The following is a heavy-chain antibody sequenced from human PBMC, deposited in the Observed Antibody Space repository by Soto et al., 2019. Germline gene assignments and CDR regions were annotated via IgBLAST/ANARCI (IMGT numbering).Heavy chain of an antibody. CDR3: ARDLLGYYDSSGYYYD. V-gene: IGHV3-53*01. CDR2: IYSGGST. D-gene: IGHD3-22*01. J-gene: IGHJ4*02. Sequence: GGSLRLSCAASGFTVSSNYMSWVRQAPGKGLEWVSVIYSGGSTYYADSVEGRFTISRDNSKNTLYLQMNSLRAEDTAVYYCARDLLGYYDSSGYYYDWGQGTLVTVSS. CDR1: GFTVSSNY.